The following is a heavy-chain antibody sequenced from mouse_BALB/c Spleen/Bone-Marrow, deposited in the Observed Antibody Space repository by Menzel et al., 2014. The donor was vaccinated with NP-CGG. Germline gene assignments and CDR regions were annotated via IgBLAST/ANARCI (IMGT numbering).Heavy chain of an antibody. CDR2: IAPASDYT. V-gene: IGHV14-3*02. Sequence: VQLQQSGAELVKPGASVKLSCTASGFNIKDTYMHWVTQRPEQGLEWIGRIAPASDYTQFDSKFQGKATITADTSSNTAYLQLSSRTSEDTAVYYWATLTGTVDYWGQGTTLTVAS. CDR3: ATLTGTVDY. CDR1: GFNIKDTY. J-gene: IGHJ2*01. D-gene: IGHD4-1*01.